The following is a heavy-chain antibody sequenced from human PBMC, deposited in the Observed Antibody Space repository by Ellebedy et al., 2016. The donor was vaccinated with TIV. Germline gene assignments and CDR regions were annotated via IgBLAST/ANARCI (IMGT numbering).Heavy chain of an antibody. CDR3: VSSSPVIDY. CDR1: RFTFSDYW. V-gene: IGHV3-74*01. CDR2: VNSDGSST. Sequence: GESLKISCAASRFTFSDYWMHWVRQAPGKGLVWVSRVNSDGSSTTYADSVKGRFTISRDNAKHTLYLQMNSLRGEDTAVYYCVSSSPVIDYWGQGTLVTVSS. D-gene: IGHD6-13*01. J-gene: IGHJ4*02.